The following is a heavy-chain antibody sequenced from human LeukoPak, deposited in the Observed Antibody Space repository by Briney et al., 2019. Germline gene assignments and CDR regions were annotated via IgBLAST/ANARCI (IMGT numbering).Heavy chain of an antibody. CDR1: GITLSNYG. CDR3: AKRSVVIRVILVGFHKEAYYFDS. V-gene: IGHV3-23*01. CDR2: LSASGGGT. D-gene: IGHD3-22*01. J-gene: IGHJ4*02. Sequence: GGPLRLSCAVSGITLSNYGMAWVRQAPGKGLEWVASLSASGGGTSYADSVRGRFTISRDNAKNTLYLQMNSLRAEDTAVYFCAKRSVVIRVILVGFHKEAYYFDSWGQGVLVTVSS.